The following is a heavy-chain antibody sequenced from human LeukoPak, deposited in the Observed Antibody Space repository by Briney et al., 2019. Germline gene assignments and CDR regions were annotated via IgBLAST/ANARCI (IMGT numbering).Heavy chain of an antibody. J-gene: IGHJ4*02. CDR3: ASDSLRGYSSGNDADY. Sequence: SETLSLTCIVSGGFISSSSLYWGWIRQPPGKGLEWIGNVYYSGSTYYNPSLKSRVTISVDKSKNQFSLKLSSVTAADTAVYYCASDSLRGYSSGNDADYWGQGTLVTVSS. CDR2: VYYSGST. D-gene: IGHD6-19*01. CDR1: GGFISSSSLY. V-gene: IGHV4-39*01.